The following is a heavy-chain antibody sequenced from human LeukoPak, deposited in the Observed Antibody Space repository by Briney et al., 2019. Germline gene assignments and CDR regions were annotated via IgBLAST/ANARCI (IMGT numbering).Heavy chain of an antibody. J-gene: IGHJ4*02. CDR1: GFNFSSDG. D-gene: IGHD6-19*01. CDR3: ARDSLPMAVTGPFDH. V-gene: IGHV3-33*01. Sequence: GGSLRLSCAASGFNFSSDGMHWVRQAPGKGLEWVTSIWFVGSNIHYADSVEGRVTISRDNSKSALYLQMNSLRAEDTAIYYCARDSLPMAVTGPFDHWGQGALVTVSS. CDR2: IWFVGSNI.